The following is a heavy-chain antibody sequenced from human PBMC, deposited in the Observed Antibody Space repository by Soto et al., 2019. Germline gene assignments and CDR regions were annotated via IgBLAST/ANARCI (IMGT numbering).Heavy chain of an antibody. Sequence: GGSLRLSCSASGFTFGTYAMSWVRQAPGKGLEWVSGMYGSGGGISYADAVKGRFTISRDNTNNLLYLLMRSLRVEDTAVYYCAKDRQPDGLWPFDHWGLGTLVPVSS. V-gene: IGHV3-23*05. CDR1: GFTFGTYA. CDR3: AKDRQPDGLWPFDH. CDR2: MYGSGGGI. J-gene: IGHJ4*02. D-gene: IGHD1-1*01.